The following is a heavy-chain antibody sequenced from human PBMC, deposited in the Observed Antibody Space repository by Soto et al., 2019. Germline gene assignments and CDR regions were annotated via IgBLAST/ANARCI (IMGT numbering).Heavy chain of an antibody. V-gene: IGHV1-18*01. CDR2: ISAYNGNT. CDR3: ARDPLELPLLNWFDP. J-gene: IGHJ5*02. D-gene: IGHD1-7*01. CDR1: GYTFTSYG. Sequence: QVQLLQSGAEVKKPGASVKVSCKASGYTFTSYGISWVRQAPGQGLEWMGWISAYNGNTNYAQKLQGRVTMTTDTSTSTAYLELRSLRSDDTAVYYCARDPLELPLLNWFDPWGQGTLVTVSS.